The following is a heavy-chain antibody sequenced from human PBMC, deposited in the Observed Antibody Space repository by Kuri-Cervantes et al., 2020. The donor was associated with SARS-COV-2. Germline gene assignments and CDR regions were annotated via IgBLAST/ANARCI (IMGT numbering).Heavy chain of an antibody. D-gene: IGHD1-26*01. Sequence: GGSLRLSCAASGLTFSSYEMNWVRQAPGKGLEWVANIKQDGSEKYYVDSVKGRFTISRDNAKNSLYLQMNSLRAEDTAVYYCARFSGSQDAFDVWGQGTMVTVSS. J-gene: IGHJ3*01. CDR3: ARFSGSQDAFDV. CDR2: IKQDGSEK. V-gene: IGHV3-7*03. CDR1: GLTFSSYE.